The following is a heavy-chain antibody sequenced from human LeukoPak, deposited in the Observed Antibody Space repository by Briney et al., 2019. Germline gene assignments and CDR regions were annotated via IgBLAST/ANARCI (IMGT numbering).Heavy chain of an antibody. V-gene: IGHV1-2*02. CDR2: INPNSGGT. CDR1: RYTFTGYY. D-gene: IGHD5-12*01. Sequence: ASVKVSCKASRYTFTGYYMHWVRQAPGQGLEWMGWINPNSGGTNYAQKFQGRVTMTRDTSIGTAYMELSRLRSDDTALYYCARGRDIVVTIADWFDPWGQGTLVTVSS. CDR3: ARGRDIVVTIADWFDP. J-gene: IGHJ5*02.